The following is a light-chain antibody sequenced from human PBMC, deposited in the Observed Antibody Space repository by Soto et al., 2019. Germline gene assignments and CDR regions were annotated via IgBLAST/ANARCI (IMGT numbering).Light chain of an antibody. V-gene: IGLV2-8*01. J-gene: IGLJ1*01. CDR1: SSDVGGYDY. CDR2: EVS. CDR3: SSYAGSNNYV. Sequence: QSALTQPPSASGSPGQSVAISCTGTSSDVGGYDYVSWYQQHPGKAPQLLIYEVSKRPSGVPDRFSGSKSGNTASLTVSGLQAEDEADYYCSSYAGSNNYVFRTGTKLTVL.